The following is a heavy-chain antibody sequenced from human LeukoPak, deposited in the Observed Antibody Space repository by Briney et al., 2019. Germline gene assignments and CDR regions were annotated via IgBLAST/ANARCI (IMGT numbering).Heavy chain of an antibody. Sequence: PSETLSLTCTVSGGSISSGGYYWSWIRQHPGKGLEWIGYVYYSGSTYYNPSLKSRVAMSVDTPKNQFSLKLNSVTAADTAVYYCARDPGRGGNFDYWGQGTLVTVSS. CDR2: VYYSGST. CDR3: ARDPGRGGNFDY. CDR1: GGSISSGGYY. V-gene: IGHV4-31*03. J-gene: IGHJ4*02. D-gene: IGHD3-10*01.